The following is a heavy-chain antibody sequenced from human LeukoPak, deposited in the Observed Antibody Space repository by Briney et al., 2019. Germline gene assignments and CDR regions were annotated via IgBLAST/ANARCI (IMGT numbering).Heavy chain of an antibody. D-gene: IGHD2-2*01. Sequence: SETLSLTCTVSGYSISSGYYWGWIRQPPGKGLEWIGSIYHSGSTYYNPSLKSRVTISVDTSKNQFSLKLSSVTASDTAVYYCARTGGYCSSTTCYFWFDPWGQGALVTVSS. CDR2: IYHSGST. CDR3: ARTGGYCSSTTCYFWFDP. CDR1: GYSISSGYY. V-gene: IGHV4-38-2*02. J-gene: IGHJ5*02.